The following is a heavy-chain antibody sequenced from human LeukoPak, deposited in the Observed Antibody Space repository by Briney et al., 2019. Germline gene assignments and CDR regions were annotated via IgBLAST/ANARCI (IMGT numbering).Heavy chain of an antibody. V-gene: IGHV4-39*01. CDR2: IYYSTNT. J-gene: IGHJ4*02. CDR1: GESIKSTSNY. CDR3: VRRVAVTFYFDK. Sequence: PSETLSLTCSVSGESIKSTSNYWAWVRQPPGKGLEWIGHIYYSTNTYYNSSLKSRVTISDDTSKNQVSLSLRSVTAADTALYFCVRRVAVTFYFDKWGEGSLVSVSS. D-gene: IGHD6-19*01.